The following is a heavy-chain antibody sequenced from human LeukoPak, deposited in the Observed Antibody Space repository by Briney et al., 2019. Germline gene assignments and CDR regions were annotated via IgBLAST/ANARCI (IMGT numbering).Heavy chain of an antibody. CDR1: GGSFSGYY. J-gene: IGHJ4*02. CDR2: INHSGST. CDR3: ARVGADGSGFLFDY. V-gene: IGHV4-34*01. D-gene: IGHD3-10*01. Sequence: SETLSLTCAVSGGSFSGYYWSWLRQPPGKGLEWIGEINHSGSTNYNPSLKSRVTISVDTSKNQFSLKLSSVTAADTAVYYCARVGADGSGFLFDYWGQGTLVTVSS.